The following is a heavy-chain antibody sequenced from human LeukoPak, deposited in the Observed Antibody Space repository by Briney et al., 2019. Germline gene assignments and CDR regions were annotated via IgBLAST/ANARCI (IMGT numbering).Heavy chain of an antibody. V-gene: IGHV3-23*01. J-gene: IGHJ4*02. CDR1: GFTFSSYA. D-gene: IGHD3-22*01. Sequence: PGGSLRLSCAASGFTFSSYAMSWVRQAPGKGLEWVSAISGSGGSTYYADSVKGRFTISRDNSKNTLYLQMNSPRAEDTAVYYCAKASSSITMIVVVITPYFDYWGQGTLVTVSS. CDR3: AKASSSITMIVVVITPYFDY. CDR2: ISGSGGST.